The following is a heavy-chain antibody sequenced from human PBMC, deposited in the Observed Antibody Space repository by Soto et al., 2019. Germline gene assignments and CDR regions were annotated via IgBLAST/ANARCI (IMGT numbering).Heavy chain of an antibody. D-gene: IGHD3-10*01. CDR3: ARTYYYGSGSYYNTRPITYYYYYGMDV. Sequence: TSETLSLTCTVSGGSISSSSYYWGWIRQPPGKGLEWIGSIYYSGSTHYNPSLKSRVTISVDTSKNQFSLKLSSVTAADTAVYYCARTYYYGSGSYYNTRPITYYYYYGMDVWGQGTTVTVSS. J-gene: IGHJ6*02. CDR1: GGSISSSSYY. V-gene: IGHV4-39*01. CDR2: IYYSGST.